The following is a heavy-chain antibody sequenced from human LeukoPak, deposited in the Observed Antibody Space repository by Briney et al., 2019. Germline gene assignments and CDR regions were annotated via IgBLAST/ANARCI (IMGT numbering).Heavy chain of an antibody. D-gene: IGHD5-18*01. J-gene: IGHJ4*02. V-gene: IGHV4-39*01. CDR1: GGSISSSSYY. Sequence: SETLSLTCTVSGGSISSSSYYWGWIRQPPGKGLEWIGSIYYSGSTYYNPSLKSRVTISVDTSKNQFSLKLSSVTAADTAVYYCARGLSPRGYSYGYSPMYYFDYWGQGTLVTVSS. CDR3: ARGLSPRGYSYGYSPMYYFDY. CDR2: IYYSGST.